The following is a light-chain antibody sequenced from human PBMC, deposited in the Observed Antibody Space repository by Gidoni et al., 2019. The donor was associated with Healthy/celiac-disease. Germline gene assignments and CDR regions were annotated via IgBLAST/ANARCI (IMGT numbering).Light chain of an antibody. Sequence: VVTKSRDSLSVSLGEKATVNCKSSQSVLYSSNNKTYLAWYQQKPGQPPKLLIYWSSTRESVVPDRFSGSGSATDFTLTISILPAEDVAVYYCQQYYSTPRTFGQGTKVEIK. CDR2: WSS. V-gene: IGKV4-1*01. CDR3: QQYYSTPRT. CDR1: QSVLYSSNNKTY. J-gene: IGKJ1*01.